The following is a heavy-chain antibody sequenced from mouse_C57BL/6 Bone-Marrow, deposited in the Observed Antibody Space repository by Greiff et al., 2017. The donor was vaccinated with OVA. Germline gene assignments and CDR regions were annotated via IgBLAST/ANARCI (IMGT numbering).Heavy chain of an antibody. J-gene: IGHJ2*01. Sequence: EVQLQQSGPELVKPGASVKISCKASGYTFTDYYMNWVKQSHGKSLEWIGDINPNNGGTSYNQKFKGKATLTVDKSSSTAYIERRSLTTEDSAVYYCARATPRDYWGQGTTLTVSS. CDR1: GYTFTDYY. CDR2: INPNNGGT. CDR3: ARATPRDY. V-gene: IGHV1-26*01. D-gene: IGHD1-1*01.